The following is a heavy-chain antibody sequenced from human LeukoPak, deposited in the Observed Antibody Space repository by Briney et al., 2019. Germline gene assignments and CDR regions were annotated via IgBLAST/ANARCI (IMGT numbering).Heavy chain of an antibody. V-gene: IGHV4-39*07. CDR2: IYYSGST. CDR3: ARGRVVGATQRQDWFDP. CDR1: GGSISSSSYY. J-gene: IGHJ5*02. D-gene: IGHD1-26*01. Sequence: SETLSLTCTVSGGSISSSSYYWGWIRQPPGKGLEWIGSIYYSGSTYYNPSLKSRVTISVDTSKNQFSLKLSSVTAADTAVYYCARGRVVGATQRQDWFDPWGQGTLVTVSS.